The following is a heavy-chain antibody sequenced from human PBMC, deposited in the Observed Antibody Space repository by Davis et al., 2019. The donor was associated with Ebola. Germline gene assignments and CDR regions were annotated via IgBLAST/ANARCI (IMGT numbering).Heavy chain of an antibody. CDR3: ARDLGSSWYGP. D-gene: IGHD6-13*01. Sequence: ASVKVSCKASGYTFTSYYMHWVRQAPGQGLEWMGIINPSGGSTSYAQKFQGRVTMTTDTSTSTAYMELRSLRSDDTAVYYCARDLGSSWYGPWGQGTLVTVSS. J-gene: IGHJ5*02. CDR1: GYTFTSYY. CDR2: INPSGGST. V-gene: IGHV1-46*01.